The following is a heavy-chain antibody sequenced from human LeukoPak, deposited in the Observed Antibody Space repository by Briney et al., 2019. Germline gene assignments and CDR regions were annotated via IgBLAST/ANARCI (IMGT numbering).Heavy chain of an antibody. J-gene: IGHJ4*02. CDR2: IYYSGST. CDR3: ARGLGYGDYQYYFDY. Sequence: SETLSLTCTVSGGSISSSSYYWGWIRQTPGKGLEWIGTIYYSGSTYYNPSLKSRVTISVDTSKNQFSLKLSSVTAADTAVYYCARGLGYGDYQYYFDYWGQGTLVTVSS. CDR1: GGSISSSSYY. D-gene: IGHD4-17*01. V-gene: IGHV4-39*07.